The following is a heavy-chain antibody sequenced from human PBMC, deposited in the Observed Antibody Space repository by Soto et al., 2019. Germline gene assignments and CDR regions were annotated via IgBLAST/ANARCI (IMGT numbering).Heavy chain of an antibody. J-gene: IGHJ4*02. CDR1: GFIFSSYW. Sequence: PGGSLRLSCSASGFIFSSYWMSWLRQAPGKGLEWVASMNEYGSERYYVDSVKGRFTISRDNAKNSLYLQMNSLRDEDTAVYYCARGLYYYDSSGYWGYWGQGTLVTVSS. CDR2: MNEYGSER. CDR3: ARGLYYYDSSGYWGY. V-gene: IGHV3-7*02. D-gene: IGHD3-22*01.